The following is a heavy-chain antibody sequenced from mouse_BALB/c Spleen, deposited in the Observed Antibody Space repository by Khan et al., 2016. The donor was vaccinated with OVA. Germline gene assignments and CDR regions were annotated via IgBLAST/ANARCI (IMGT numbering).Heavy chain of an antibody. CDR2: INPSTGYT. CDR1: GYTFTSYW. J-gene: IGHJ3*01. Sequence: QVRLQQSGAELAKPGASVKMSCKASGYTFTSYWMHWVKQRPGQGLEWIGYINPSTGYTEYNQRFKDKATLTADKSSSTAYMQLSSLTSEESAVYYCANHGSSYAWLTYWGQGTLVTVSA. CDR3: ANHGSSYAWLTY. V-gene: IGHV1-7*01. D-gene: IGHD1-1*01.